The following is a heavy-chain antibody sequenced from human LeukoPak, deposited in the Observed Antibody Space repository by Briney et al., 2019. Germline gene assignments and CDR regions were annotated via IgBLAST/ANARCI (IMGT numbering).Heavy chain of an antibody. D-gene: IGHD6-6*01. CDR2: IDNGGST. J-gene: IGHJ4*02. CDR1: EFTVSSNY. CDR3: ARDGSARSLGN. Sequence: PGGSLRLSCAASEFTVSSNYMSWVRQAPGKGLEWVSVIDNGGSTYYADSVKGRFTISRDNSKNTLYLQMNSLRAEDTAVYYCARDGSARSLGNWGQGTLVSVSS. V-gene: IGHV3-53*01.